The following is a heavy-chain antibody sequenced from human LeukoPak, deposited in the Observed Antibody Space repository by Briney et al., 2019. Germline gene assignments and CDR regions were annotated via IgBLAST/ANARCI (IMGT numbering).Heavy chain of an antibody. CDR3: ARSPHILTGKNFDY. D-gene: IGHD3-9*01. CDR1: GYTFTGYY. J-gene: IGHJ4*02. V-gene: IGHV1-2*02. Sequence: ASVKVSCKASGYTFTGYYMHWVRQAPGQGLEWMGWINPNSGGTNYAQKFQGRVAMTRDTSISTAYMELSRLRSADTAVYYCARSPHILTGKNFDYWGQGTLLTVSS. CDR2: INPNSGGT.